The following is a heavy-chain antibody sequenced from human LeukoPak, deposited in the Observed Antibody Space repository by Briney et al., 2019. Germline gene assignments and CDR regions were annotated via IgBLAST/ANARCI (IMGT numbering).Heavy chain of an antibody. CDR3: ATSVTRRRLDWFTDL. CDR2: ISSSAGTI. Sequence: PGGSLRLSCAASGFTFRDYYVSWIRQAPGKGLEWMSYISSSAGTIHYVDSVKGRFTISRDNAKNSLYLQMDSLRVEDTAVYYCATSVTRRRLDWFTDLWGRGTLVSVSS. D-gene: IGHD4-17*01. V-gene: IGHV3-11*04. CDR1: GFTFRDYY. J-gene: IGHJ2*01.